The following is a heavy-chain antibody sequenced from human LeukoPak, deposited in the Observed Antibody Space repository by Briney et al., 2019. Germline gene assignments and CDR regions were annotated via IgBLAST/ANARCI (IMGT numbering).Heavy chain of an antibody. CDR3: ARLGYGNRVSCYGWFDP. CDR2: IYHSGST. CDR1: GGSISSGYY. D-gene: IGHD2-2*01. J-gene: IGHJ5*02. V-gene: IGHV4-38-2*02. Sequence: SETLSLTCTVSGGSISSGYYWAWIRQPPGKGLEWIGSIYHSGSTYNGPSLKSRVTMSVDTSKNQFSLKLTSVTAADTAVYYCARLGYGNRVSCYGWFDPWGQGTLVTVSS.